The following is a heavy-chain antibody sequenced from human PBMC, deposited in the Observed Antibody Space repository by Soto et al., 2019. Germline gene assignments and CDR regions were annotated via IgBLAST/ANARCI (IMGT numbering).Heavy chain of an antibody. CDR1: AAPISDRRFY. J-gene: IGHJ5*02. Sequence: DTLSLSCSASAAPISDRRFYWVWIREPPGEGLEWMGSIYHTGNTYYNPSLKSRVTISADMSKNQFSLTMTSVTAADTAVYYCARDGGVIGVSTWFAPWGQGTLVTVS. CDR3: ARDGGVIGVSTWFAP. CDR2: IYHTGNT. V-gene: IGHV4-39*07. D-gene: IGHD2-8*02.